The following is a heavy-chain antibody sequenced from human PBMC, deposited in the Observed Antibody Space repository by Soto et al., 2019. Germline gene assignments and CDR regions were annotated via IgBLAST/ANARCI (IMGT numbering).Heavy chain of an antibody. CDR3: ASGNDYTWGKYDDTFDI. CDR1: GVSFSSYY. D-gene: IGHD3-16*01. CDR2: IHYSGST. J-gene: IGHJ3*02. V-gene: IGHV4-59*08. Sequence: SETLSLTCTVSGVSFSSYYWSWIRQPPGKGLEWIGYIHYSGSTSYNPSLKSRVAISVDASKNQFSLKLSSVTAADTAVYYCASGNDYTWGKYDDTFDIWGQGTMVTVSS.